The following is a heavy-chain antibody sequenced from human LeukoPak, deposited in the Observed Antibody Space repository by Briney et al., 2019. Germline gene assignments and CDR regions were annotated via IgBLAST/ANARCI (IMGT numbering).Heavy chain of an antibody. Sequence: SETLSLTCSVSGGSISSSTYYWGWIRQPPGKGLEWIGSIYYNGRTDSNPSLKSRVTISLNTSKNQFSLKVTSVTAADTAVYYCARWERTAENLFDYWGQGTLVTVSS. CDR1: GGSISSSTYY. D-gene: IGHD1-1*01. J-gene: IGHJ4*02. CDR2: IYYNGRT. CDR3: ARWERTAENLFDY. V-gene: IGHV4-39*01.